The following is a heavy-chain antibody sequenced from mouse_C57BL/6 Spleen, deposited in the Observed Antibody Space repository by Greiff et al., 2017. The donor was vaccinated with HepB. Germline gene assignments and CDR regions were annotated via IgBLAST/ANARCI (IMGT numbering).Heavy chain of an antibody. Sequence: QVHVKQPGAELVKPGASVKMSCKASGYTFTSYWITWVKQRPGQGLEWIGDIYPGSGSTNYNEKFKSKATLTVDTSSSTAYMQLSSLTSEDSAVYYCARGWLRQRFAYWGQGTLVTVSA. CDR2: IYPGSGST. CDR1: GYTFTSYW. CDR3: ARGWLRQRFAY. J-gene: IGHJ3*01. V-gene: IGHV1-55*01. D-gene: IGHD2-2*01.